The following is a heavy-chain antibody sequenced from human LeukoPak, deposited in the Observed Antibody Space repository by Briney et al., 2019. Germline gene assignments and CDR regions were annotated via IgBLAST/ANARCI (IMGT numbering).Heavy chain of an antibody. V-gene: IGHV4-4*07. J-gene: IGHJ6*03. CDR1: GGAISNYF. Sequence: PSETLSLTCTVSGGAISNYFWSWIRQPAGKGLEWIGRVSTTGSSNFNPSLKSRVTISVDKSKNQFSLKLSSVTAADTAVYYCARDRTTVTTYYSYSYMDVWGKGTTVTVSS. CDR2: VSTTGSS. CDR3: ARDRTTVTTYYSYSYMDV. D-gene: IGHD4-17*01.